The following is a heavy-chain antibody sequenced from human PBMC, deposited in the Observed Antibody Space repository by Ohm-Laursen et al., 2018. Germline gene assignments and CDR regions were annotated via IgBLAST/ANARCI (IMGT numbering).Heavy chain of an antibody. CDR2: ISGSGSRT. J-gene: IGHJ3*02. CDR3: SKDLAPPTVPLTFHI. Sequence: SLRLSCSASGLTFSSYAMNWVRQAPGKGLEWVSGISGSGSRTYYADSVKGRFTISRDNSKNTLYLQMNSLRAEDTAVYYCSKDLAPPTVPLTFHIWGQGTMVTVSS. V-gene: IGHV3-23*01. CDR1: GLTFSSYA. D-gene: IGHD4-17*01.